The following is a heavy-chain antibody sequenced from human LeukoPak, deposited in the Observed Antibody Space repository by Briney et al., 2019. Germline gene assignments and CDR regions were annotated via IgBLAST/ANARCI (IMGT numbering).Heavy chain of an antibody. D-gene: IGHD2-2*01. Sequence: ASVKVSCKASGYTFTGYYMHWVRQAPGQGLEWMGWISAYNGNTNYAQKLQGRVTMTTDTSTSTAYMELRSLRSDDTAVYYCARDRRNVVVPAASNQYYYYGMDVWGQGTTVTVSS. CDR1: GYTFTGYY. V-gene: IGHV1-18*04. J-gene: IGHJ6*02. CDR2: ISAYNGNT. CDR3: ARDRRNVVVPAASNQYYYYGMDV.